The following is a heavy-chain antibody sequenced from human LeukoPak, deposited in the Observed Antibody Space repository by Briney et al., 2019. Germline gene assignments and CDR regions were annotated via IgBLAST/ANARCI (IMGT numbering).Heavy chain of an antibody. Sequence: GRSLRLSCAASGFTFSSYALAWVRQAPGKGLEWVSGISGSGGSTYYADSVKGRFTISRDNSKNTLYLQMNSLRAEDTAVYYCAKGVDIVIVPAAYFDYWGQGTLVTVSS. CDR2: ISGSGGST. V-gene: IGHV3-23*01. D-gene: IGHD2-2*01. CDR3: AKGVDIVIVPAAYFDY. CDR1: GFTFSSYA. J-gene: IGHJ4*02.